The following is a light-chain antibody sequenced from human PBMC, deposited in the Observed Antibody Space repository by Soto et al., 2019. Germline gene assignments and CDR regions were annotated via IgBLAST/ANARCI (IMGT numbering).Light chain of an antibody. CDR1: QSVTSSY. V-gene: IGKV3-20*01. J-gene: IGKJ4*01. CDR3: QRYGSSPPLT. CDR2: GAS. Sequence: EIVLMQSPGTLSLSPGERATLSCRASQSVTSSYLAWYQQKPGQAPRLLIDGASRRATGIPDRFSGSGSWTDFTLTISRLEPEDCAVYYCQRYGSSPPLTVGGGTKVEIK.